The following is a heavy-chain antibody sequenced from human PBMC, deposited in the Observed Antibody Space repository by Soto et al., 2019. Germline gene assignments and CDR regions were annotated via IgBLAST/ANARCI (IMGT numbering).Heavy chain of an antibody. CDR3: VRVYASGTSEGRFDS. D-gene: IGHD3-10*01. J-gene: IGHJ5*01. CDR1: GGSFSGHY. V-gene: IGHV4-34*01. CDR2: INHSGSS. Sequence: QVQLQQWGAGLLKPSETLSLTCAVYGGSFSGHYWSWIRQSPGKGLEWIGEINHSGSSNYNPSLRGRVTISVDTSKDRFSLKVSSVTAAVSAVYYCVRVYASGTSEGRFDSWGQGTLVTVSS.